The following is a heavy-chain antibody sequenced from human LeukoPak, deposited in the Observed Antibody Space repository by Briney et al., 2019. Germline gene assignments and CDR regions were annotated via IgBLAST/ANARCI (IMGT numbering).Heavy chain of an antibody. CDR1: GGSFSGYY. V-gene: IGHV4-34*01. J-gene: IGHJ4*02. D-gene: IGHD6-6*01. CDR2: INHSGST. Sequence: SETLSLTCAVYGGSFSGYYWSWIRQPPGKGLEWIGEINHSGSTNYNPSLKSRVTISVDMSKNQFSLKLSSVTAADTAVYYCARGTRHPSHWGQGTLVTVSS. CDR3: ARGTRHPSH.